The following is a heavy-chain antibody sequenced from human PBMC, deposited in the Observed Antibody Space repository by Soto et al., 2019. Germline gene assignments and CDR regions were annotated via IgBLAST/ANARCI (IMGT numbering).Heavy chain of an antibody. V-gene: IGHV1-18*01. J-gene: IGHJ6*02. CDR1: GYTFTSYG. Sequence: ASVKVSCKASGYTFTSYGISWVRQAPGQGLEWMGWISAYNGNTNYAQKLQGRVIMTTDTSTSTAYMELRSLRSDDTAVYYCARCRGIAAAGTLDVWGQGTTVTVSS. CDR3: ARCRGIAAAGTLDV. CDR2: ISAYNGNT. D-gene: IGHD6-13*01.